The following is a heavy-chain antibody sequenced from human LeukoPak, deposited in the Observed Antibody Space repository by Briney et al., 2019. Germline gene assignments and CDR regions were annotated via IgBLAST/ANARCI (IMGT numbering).Heavy chain of an antibody. CDR1: GFTFSSYW. J-gene: IGHJ4*02. CDR2: IKQDGSEK. CDR3: ARASFYYDSSGYRPFDY. Sequence: GGSLRLSCAASGFTFSSYWMSWVRQAPGKGLEWVANIKQDGSEKYYVDSVKGRFTISRDNAKNSLYLQMNSLRAEDTAVYYCARASFYYDSSGYRPFDYWGQGTLVTVSS. D-gene: IGHD3-22*01. V-gene: IGHV3-7*01.